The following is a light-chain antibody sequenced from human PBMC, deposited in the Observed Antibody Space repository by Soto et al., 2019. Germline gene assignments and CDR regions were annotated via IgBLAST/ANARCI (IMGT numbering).Light chain of an antibody. J-gene: IGKJ1*01. CDR1: QSISNW. V-gene: IGKV1-5*03. CDR3: QQSYSTPRT. Sequence: DIQMTQSPSTLSASVGDRVTITCRASQSISNWLAWYQQKPGKAPNLLIHKASHLESGVPSRFSGSGSGTDFTLTISSLQPEDFATYYCQQSYSTPRTFGQGTKVDIK. CDR2: KAS.